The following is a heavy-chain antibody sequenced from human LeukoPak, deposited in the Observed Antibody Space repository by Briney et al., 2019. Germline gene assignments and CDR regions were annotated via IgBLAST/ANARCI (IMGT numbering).Heavy chain of an antibody. CDR1: GGSISTYY. D-gene: IGHD2-8*01. CDR2: IHYRRST. V-gene: IGHV4-59*01. Sequence: SETLSLTCTVSGGSISTYYWSWIRQPPGKKLEWIGYIHYRRSTNHNPPLKSPVPISVDTSQNQFPLNLSSVTAADTAVYYCARSGTHPHGFDHWGQGTLVTVSS. J-gene: IGHJ4*02. CDR3: ARSGTHPHGFDH.